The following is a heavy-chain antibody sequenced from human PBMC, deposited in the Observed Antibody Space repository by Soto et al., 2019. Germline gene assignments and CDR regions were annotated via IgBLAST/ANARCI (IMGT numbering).Heavy chain of an antibody. CDR3: ARLYISPGRASSGWYGNWFDP. CDR1: GFTFDDYA. Sequence: EVQLVESGGGLVQPGRSLRLSCAASGFTFDDYAMHWVRQAPGKGLEWVSGISWNSGSIGYADSVKGRFTISRDNAKNSLYLQMNSLRAEDTALYYCARLYISPGRASSGWYGNWFDPWGQGTLVTVSS. V-gene: IGHV3-9*01. J-gene: IGHJ5*02. CDR2: ISWNSGSI. D-gene: IGHD6-19*01.